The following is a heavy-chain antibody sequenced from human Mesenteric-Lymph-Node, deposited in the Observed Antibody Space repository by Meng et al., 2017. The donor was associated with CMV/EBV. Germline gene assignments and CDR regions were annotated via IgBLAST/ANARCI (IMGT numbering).Heavy chain of an antibody. D-gene: IGHD2-2*01. CDR2: ISAYNGNT. V-gene: IGHV1-18*04. CDR1: GYTFTSDG. CDR3: ARAQYQLPLGWFDP. J-gene: IGHJ5*02. Sequence: SGYTFTSDGISWVRQAPGQGLEWMGWISAYNGNTNYAQKLQGRVTMTTDTSTSTAYMELRSLRSDDTAVYYCARAQYQLPLGWFDPWGQGTLVTVSS.